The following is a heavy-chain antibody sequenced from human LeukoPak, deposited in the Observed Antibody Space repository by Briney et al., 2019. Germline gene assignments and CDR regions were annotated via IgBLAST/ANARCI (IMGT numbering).Heavy chain of an antibody. CDR2: INSDGSST. CDR1: GFTFSSYW. D-gene: IGHD6-19*01. V-gene: IGHV3-74*01. J-gene: IGHJ6*03. Sequence: GGSLRLSCAASGFTFSSYWMHWVRQAPGKGLVWVSRINSDGSSTSYADSVKGRFTISRDDAKNTLYLQMNSLRAEDTAVYYCARMRGSSGWGYYYYYMDVWGKGTTVTIFS. CDR3: ARMRGSSGWGYYYYYMDV.